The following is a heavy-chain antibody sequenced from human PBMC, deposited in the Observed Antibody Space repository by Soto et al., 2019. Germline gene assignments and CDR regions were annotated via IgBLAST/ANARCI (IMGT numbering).Heavy chain of an antibody. J-gene: IGHJ4*02. CDR1: GFTFSSYW. D-gene: IGHD5-18*01. Sequence: LRLSCAASGFTFSSYWMHWVRQAPGKGLEWVSLIKNDGSNTYYADSVKGRFTISRDNSKNTLYLQMNSLRAEDTAVYYCARGYSYGPLDYWGQGTLVTVSS. CDR2: IKNDGSNT. V-gene: IGHV3-33*08. CDR3: ARGYSYGPLDY.